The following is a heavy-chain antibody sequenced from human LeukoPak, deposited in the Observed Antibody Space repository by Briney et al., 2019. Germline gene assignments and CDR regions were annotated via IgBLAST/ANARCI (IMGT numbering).Heavy chain of an antibody. D-gene: IGHD3-10*01. Sequence: GSLRLSCAASGFTFSSYSMNWVRQAPGKGLEWVSSISSSSSYIYYADSVKGRFTISRDNAKNSLYLQMNSLRAEDTAVYYCARDYGGWFGELYSMDVWGQGTTVTVSS. CDR2: ISSSSSYI. J-gene: IGHJ6*02. V-gene: IGHV3-21*01. CDR1: GFTFSSYS. CDR3: ARDYGGWFGELYSMDV.